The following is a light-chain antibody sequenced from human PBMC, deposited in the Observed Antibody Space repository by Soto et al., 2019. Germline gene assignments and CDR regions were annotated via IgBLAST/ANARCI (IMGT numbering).Light chain of an antibody. CDR3: QQYDSWPPSYT. V-gene: IGKV3-15*01. CDR1: QSVSTY. CDR2: GAS. J-gene: IGKJ2*01. Sequence: EIVMTQSPATLSVSLGDRATLSCSASQSVSTYLAWYQQKPGQAPRLLIYGASTRATGIPARFSGSGSETDFTLTISSLQSEDFAVYYCQQYDSWPPSYTFGQGTKLEIK.